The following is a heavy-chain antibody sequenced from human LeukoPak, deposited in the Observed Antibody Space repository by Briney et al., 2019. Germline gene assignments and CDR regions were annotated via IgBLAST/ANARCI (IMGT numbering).Heavy chain of an antibody. CDR2: INPSAGIT. J-gene: IGHJ4*02. V-gene: IGHV1-46*04. CDR1: GYTFTSYH. Sequence: ASVKVSCQASGYTFTSYHMHWVRQAPGQGLDWMGLINPSAGITTYAQKLQVRVAMSKDTSTSTVYMELSSLRSEDTAVYYCARSQLITMIVARLYQFDDWGQGTLVTVSS. CDR3: ARSQLITMIVARLYQFDD. D-gene: IGHD3-22*01.